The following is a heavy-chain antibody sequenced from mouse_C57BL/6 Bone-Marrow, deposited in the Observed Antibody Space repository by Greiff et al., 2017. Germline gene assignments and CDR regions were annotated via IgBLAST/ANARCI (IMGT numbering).Heavy chain of an antibody. CDR2: ISDGGSYT. J-gene: IGHJ1*03. D-gene: IGHD4-1*01. V-gene: IGHV5-4*01. Sequence: EVQGVESGGGLVKPGGSLKLSCAASGFTFSSYAMSWVRQTPEKRLEWVATISDGGSYTYYPDNVKGRFTISRDNAKNNLYLQMSHLKSEDTAMYYCARGWGYFDAWGTGTTVTVSS. CDR3: ARGWGYFDA. CDR1: GFTFSSYA.